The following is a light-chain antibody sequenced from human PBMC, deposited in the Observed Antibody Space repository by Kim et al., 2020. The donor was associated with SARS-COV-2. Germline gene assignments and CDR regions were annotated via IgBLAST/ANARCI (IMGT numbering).Light chain of an antibody. J-gene: IGKJ2*01. Sequence: EIVLTQSPGTLSLSPGERATLSCRTSQSVSSSYLAWYHQKPGQAPRLLIYGASSRATGIPDRFSGSGSGTNFTLTISRLEPEDFAAYFCQQYGSSFGQGTKLEI. CDR2: GAS. CDR1: QSVSSSY. V-gene: IGKV3-20*01. CDR3: QQYGSS.